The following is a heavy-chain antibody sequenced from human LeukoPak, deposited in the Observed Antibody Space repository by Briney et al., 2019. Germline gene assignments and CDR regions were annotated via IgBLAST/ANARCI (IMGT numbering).Heavy chain of an antibody. CDR3: AKDRGDYPPYFDH. Sequence: GGSLRLSCAASGFIFSNDDLNWVRQAPGKGLEWVAGMSGDGRRTDYAGSVKGRFTISRDNSKNMVYLQMNNLQTEDTSIYYCAKDRGDYPPYFDHWGQGTLVTVSS. CDR1: GFIFSNDD. D-gene: IGHD2-21*02. CDR2: MSGDGRRT. V-gene: IGHV3-23*01. J-gene: IGHJ4*02.